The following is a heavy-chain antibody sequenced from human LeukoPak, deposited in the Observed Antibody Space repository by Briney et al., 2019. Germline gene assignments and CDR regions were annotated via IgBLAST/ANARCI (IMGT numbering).Heavy chain of an antibody. CDR1: GFTFSSYA. CDR3: ARVRGYDFWSGYSYYFDY. V-gene: IGHV3-23*01. J-gene: IGHJ4*02. CDR2: ISGSGGST. Sequence: GGSLRLSCAASGFTFSSYAMSWVRQAPGKGLEWVSAISGSGGSTYYADSVKGRFTISRDNSKNSLYLQMNSLRAEDTAVYYCARVRGYDFWSGYSYYFDYWGQGTLVTVSS. D-gene: IGHD3-3*01.